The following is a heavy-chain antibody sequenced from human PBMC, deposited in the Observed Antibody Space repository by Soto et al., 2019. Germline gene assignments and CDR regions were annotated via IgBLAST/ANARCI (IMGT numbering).Heavy chain of an antibody. CDR1: GGSISSSSYY. CDR2: IYYSGST. V-gene: IGHV4-39*01. D-gene: IGHD2-2*01. CDR3: ARPLVPAAIIWGGGGGMDV. Sequence: SETLSLTCTVSGGSISSSSYYWCWIRQPPGKGLEWIGSIYYSGSTYYNPSLKSRVTISVDTSKNQFSLKLSSVTAADTAVYYCARPLVPAAIIWGGGGGMDVWGQGTTVTVSS. J-gene: IGHJ6*02.